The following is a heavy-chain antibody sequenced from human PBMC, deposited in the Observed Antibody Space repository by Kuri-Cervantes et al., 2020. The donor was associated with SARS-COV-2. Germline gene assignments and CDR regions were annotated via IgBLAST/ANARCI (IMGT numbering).Heavy chain of an antibody. J-gene: IGHJ4*01. CDR1: GFSFSSYG. V-gene: IGHV3-15*01. Sequence: LSLTCAASGFSFSSYGMSWVRQAPGKGLEWVGRIYSKSDAAEYAAPDGGTTDYAAPVKGRFIISRDDSKNTLFLQMNVLQTEDTAVYYCATGPLDYWGHGTLVTVSS. CDR3: ATGPLDY. CDR2: IYSKSDAAEYAAPDGGTT.